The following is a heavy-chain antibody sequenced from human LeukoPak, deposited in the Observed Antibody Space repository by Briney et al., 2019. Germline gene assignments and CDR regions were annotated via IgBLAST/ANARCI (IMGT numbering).Heavy chain of an antibody. CDR3: AIDYSNYVVGYYFDY. CDR1: GYTFSGYY. D-gene: IGHD4-11*01. V-gene: IGHV1-2*02. J-gene: IGHJ4*02. Sequence: ASVKVSCKASGYTFSGYYMHWVRQAPGQGLEWMGWINPNSGGTNYAQKFQGRVTMTRDTSISTAYLELSRLRSDDTAVYYCAIDYSNYVVGYYFDYWGQGTLVTVSS. CDR2: INPNSGGT.